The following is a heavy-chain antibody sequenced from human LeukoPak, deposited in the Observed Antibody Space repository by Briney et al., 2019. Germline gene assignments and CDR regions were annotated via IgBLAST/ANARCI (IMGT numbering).Heavy chain of an antibody. CDR3: ARDRWGYSYGGD. V-gene: IGHV3-53*01. D-gene: IGHD5-18*01. Sequence: GGSLRLSCAASGFTVSSNYMNWVRQAPGKGLEWVSVIYSGGSTYYADSVKGRFTISRDNSKNTLYLRMNSLRAEDTAVYYCARDRWGYSYGGDWGQGTLVTVSS. CDR2: IYSGGST. CDR1: GFTVSSNY. J-gene: IGHJ4*02.